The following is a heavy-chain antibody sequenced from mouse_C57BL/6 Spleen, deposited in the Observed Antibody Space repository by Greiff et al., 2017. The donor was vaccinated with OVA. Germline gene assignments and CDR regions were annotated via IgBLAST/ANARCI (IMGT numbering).Heavy chain of an antibody. CDR2: ISDGGSYT. V-gene: IGHV5-4*01. CDR3: ARDEDYGSSYVSYWYFDV. J-gene: IGHJ1*03. Sequence: EVQVVESGGGLVKPGGSLKLSCAASGFTFSSYAMSWVRQTPVTRLEWVATISDGGSYTYYPDNVKGRFTITRDNAKNNLYLQMSHLKSEDTAMYYCARDEDYGSSYVSYWYFDVWGTGTTVTVSS. D-gene: IGHD1-1*01. CDR1: GFTFSSYA.